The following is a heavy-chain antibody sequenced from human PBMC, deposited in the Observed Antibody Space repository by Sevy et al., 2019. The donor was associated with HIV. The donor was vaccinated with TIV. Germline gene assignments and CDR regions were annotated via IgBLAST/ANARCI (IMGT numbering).Heavy chain of an antibody. V-gene: IGHV3-15*01. CDR2: IKSKGDGGTT. CDR1: ELTFINAW. D-gene: IGHD2-21*01. Sequence: GGSLRLSCAASELTFINAWMTWVRQAPGKGLEWVGHIKSKGDGGTTDYATPVKGRFTISRDDSKSTVYLQMNSLKTXXXXXXXXXHILSGYWGQGILVTVSS. CDR3: XHILSGY. J-gene: IGHJ4*02.